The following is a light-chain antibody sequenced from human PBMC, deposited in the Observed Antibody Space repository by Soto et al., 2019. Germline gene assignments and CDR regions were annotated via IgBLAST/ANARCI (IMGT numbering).Light chain of an antibody. CDR1: SSNIGSTT. CDR3: AEWDNGLDGRV. J-gene: IGLJ1*01. CDR2: SNN. Sequence: QSVLTQPPSASGTPGQSVTISCSGSSSNIGSTTVNWYQQLPGTAPKLLIYSNNQRPSGVHDRFSGYKSGTSASLAISGLQREDEADYYCAEWDNGLDGRVFGTGNKVTV. V-gene: IGLV1-44*01.